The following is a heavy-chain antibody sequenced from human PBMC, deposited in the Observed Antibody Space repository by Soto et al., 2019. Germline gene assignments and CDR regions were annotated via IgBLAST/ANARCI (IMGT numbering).Heavy chain of an antibody. D-gene: IGHD1-7*01. Sequence: EVQLLESGGGLVQPGGSLRLSCAACGYTFRSDGMTWVRQAPGKGLEWVSFSSATGAGTYYADSVKGRFTISRDNSKNTLYLQMTSLRADDTAVYYCAKDRRAGGNYGFYSDFWGQAALVIVSS. CDR2: SSATGAGT. V-gene: IGHV3-23*01. CDR1: GYTFRSDG. CDR3: AKDRRAGGNYGFYSDF. J-gene: IGHJ4*02.